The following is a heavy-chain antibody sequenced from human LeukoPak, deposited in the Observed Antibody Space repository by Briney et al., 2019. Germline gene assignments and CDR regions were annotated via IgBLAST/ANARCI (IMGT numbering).Heavy chain of an antibody. J-gene: IGHJ4*02. CDR2: ISGSGRST. CDR3: VKNADPSRGFDY. Sequence: GATLRLCCASAYISISSCAMRLVRQTPKNRLERVSAISGSGRSTYYADSVKGRFTISRDNSKNTLYLQMTSLRPEDTAVYYCVKNADPSRGFDYWGQGTLVTVSS. V-gene: IGHV3-23*01. D-gene: IGHD3-16*01. CDR1: YISISSCA.